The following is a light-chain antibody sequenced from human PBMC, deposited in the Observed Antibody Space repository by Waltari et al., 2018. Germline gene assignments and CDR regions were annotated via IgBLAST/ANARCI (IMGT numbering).Light chain of an antibody. Sequence: VLTQPPSVSVAPGQTATITCGGDNIATDSVNWYQQKPGQAPVLVGYVESGRPVGIPERFSGSKSANTATLTISRVEVGDEADYYCQVWETGSDHPIFGGGTKLSVL. J-gene: IGLJ2*01. CDR2: VES. CDR3: QVWETGSDHPI. V-gene: IGLV3-21*02. CDR1: NIATDS.